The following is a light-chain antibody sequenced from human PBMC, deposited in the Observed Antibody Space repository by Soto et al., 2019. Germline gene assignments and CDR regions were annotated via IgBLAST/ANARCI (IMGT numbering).Light chain of an antibody. CDR1: QGISNY. V-gene: IGKV1-9*01. J-gene: IGKJ5*01. CDR2: AAS. CDR3: QQINTYPIT. Sequence: DIQLTQSPSFLSASVGDRVTITCRASQGISNYLAWYQQKPGKVPKLLIYAASTSQSGVPSRFSGSGSGTEFTLTISSLQPEDFATYYCQQINTYPITFGQGTRLEIK.